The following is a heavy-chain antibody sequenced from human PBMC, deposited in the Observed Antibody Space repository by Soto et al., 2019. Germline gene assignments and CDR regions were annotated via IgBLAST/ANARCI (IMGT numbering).Heavy chain of an antibody. CDR2: ISAYNGNT. CDR3: ARGRYDFWSGYYTPYYYGMDV. D-gene: IGHD3-3*01. CDR1: GYTFTSYG. V-gene: IGHV1-18*01. Sequence: QVQLVQSGAEVKKPGASVKVSCKASGYTFTSYGISWVRQAPGQGLEWMGWISAYNGNTNYAQKLQGRVNMTTDTSTSTAYMELRSLRSDDTAVYYCARGRYDFWSGYYTPYYYGMDVWGQGTTVTVSS. J-gene: IGHJ6*02.